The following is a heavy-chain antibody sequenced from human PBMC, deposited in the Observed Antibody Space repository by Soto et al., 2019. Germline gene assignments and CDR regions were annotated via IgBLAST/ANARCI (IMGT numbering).Heavy chain of an antibody. D-gene: IGHD3-10*01. CDR3: AKVSPPVRFGGPYYGMDV. CDR1: GFTFSSYA. J-gene: IGHJ6*02. V-gene: IGHV3-23*01. CDR2: ISGSGGST. Sequence: GGSLRLSCAASGFTFSSYAMSWVRQAPGKGLEWVSAISGSGGSTYYADSVKGRFTISRDNSKNTLYLQMNSLRAEATAVYYCAKVSPPVRFGGPYYGMDVWGQGTTVTVSS.